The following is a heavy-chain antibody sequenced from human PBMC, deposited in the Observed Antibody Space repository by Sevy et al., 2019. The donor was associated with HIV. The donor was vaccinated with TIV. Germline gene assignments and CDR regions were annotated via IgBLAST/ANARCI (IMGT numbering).Heavy chain of an antibody. D-gene: IGHD2-21*02. J-gene: IGHJ4*02. V-gene: IGHV1-69*13. CDR3: ARSLAYCGGDCYDFDY. Sequence: ASVKVSCKASGGTFSSYAISWVRQAPGQGLEWMGGIIPIFGTANYAQKFQGRVTITADESTSTAYMELSSLRSEDTAVYYCARSLAYCGGDCYDFDYWGQGTLVTVSS. CDR2: IIPIFGTA. CDR1: GGTFSSYA.